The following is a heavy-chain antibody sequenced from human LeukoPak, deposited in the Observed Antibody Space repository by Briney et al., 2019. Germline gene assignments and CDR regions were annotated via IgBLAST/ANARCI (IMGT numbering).Heavy chain of an antibody. J-gene: IGHJ4*02. CDR3: ARGDGYGPSFDY. D-gene: IGHD5-24*01. Sequence: SETLSLTCAVSGGSISSGGYSWSWIRQPPGKGLEWIGYIYHSGSTYYNPSLKSRVTISADRSKNQFSLKLSSVTAADTAVYYCARGDGYGPSFDYWGQGTLVTVSS. CDR2: IYHSGST. V-gene: IGHV4-30-2*01. CDR1: GGSISSGGYS.